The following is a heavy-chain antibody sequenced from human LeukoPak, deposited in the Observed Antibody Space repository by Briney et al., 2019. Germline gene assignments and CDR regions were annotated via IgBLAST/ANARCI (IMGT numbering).Heavy chain of an antibody. Sequence: ASVKVSCKASGYTFTSYDINWVRQAPGQGLEWMGWVSTYNGDTKYAQKLQGRVTMTTDTSTSTAFMQLRSLRTDDTAVYYCARGILADDVLTGPWGQGSLVIVSS. CDR1: GYTFTSYD. CDR3: ARGILADDVLTGP. V-gene: IGHV1-18*01. CDR2: VSTYNGDT. D-gene: IGHD3-9*01. J-gene: IGHJ5*02.